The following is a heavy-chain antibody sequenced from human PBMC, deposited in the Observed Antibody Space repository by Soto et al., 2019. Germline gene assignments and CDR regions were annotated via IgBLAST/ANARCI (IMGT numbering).Heavy chain of an antibody. J-gene: IGHJ6*02. CDR1: GGTFSSYA. CDR2: IIPIFGTA. CDR3: ARDGYSSRDLDWYGMDV. D-gene: IGHD6-13*01. Sequence: GASVKVSCKASGGTFSSYAISWVRQAPGQGLEWMGGIIPIFGTANYAQKFQGRVTITADKSTSTAYMELSSLRSEDTAVYYCARDGYSSRDLDWYGMDVWGQGTTVTVSS. V-gene: IGHV1-69*06.